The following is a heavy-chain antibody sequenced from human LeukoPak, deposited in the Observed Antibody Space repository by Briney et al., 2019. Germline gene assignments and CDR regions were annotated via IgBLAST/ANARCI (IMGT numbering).Heavy chain of an antibody. J-gene: IGHJ4*02. CDR1: GFTVSSNY. Sequence: GGSLRLSCAASGFTVSSNYMSWVRQAQGKWLECVSVIYSGVSTYYADSVKVRFTISRDNSKNTLYLQMNRLKAEDTAVYYCARDPDGYRQGHHFDYWGQGTLVTVSS. CDR2: IYSGVST. CDR3: ARDPDGYRQGHHFDY. D-gene: IGHD5-18*01. V-gene: IGHV3-66*01.